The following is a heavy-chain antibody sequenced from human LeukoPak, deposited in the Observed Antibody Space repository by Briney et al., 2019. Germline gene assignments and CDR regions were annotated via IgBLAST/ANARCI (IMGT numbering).Heavy chain of an antibody. D-gene: IGHD1-26*01. V-gene: IGHV1-18*01. CDR3: ATLVGSDRGDFFDY. J-gene: IGHJ4*02. CDR2: ISAYNGNT. CDR1: GYTFTSYG. Sequence: ASVKVSCKASGYTFTSYGISWVRQAPGQGLEWMGWISAYNGNTNYAQKLQGRVTMTTDTSTSTAYMELRSLRSEDTAVYYCATLVGSDRGDFFDYWGQGTLVTVSS.